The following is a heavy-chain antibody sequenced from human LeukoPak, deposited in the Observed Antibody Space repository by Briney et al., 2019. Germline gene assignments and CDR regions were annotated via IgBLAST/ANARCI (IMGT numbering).Heavy chain of an antibody. CDR3: AKDRPLPGIAVAGMDY. Sequence: PGGSLRLSCAASGFTFSSYAMSWVRQAPGKGLEWVSAISGSGGSTYYADSVKGRFTISRDNSKNTLYLQTNSLRAEDTAVYYCAKDRPLPGIAVAGMDYWGQGTLVTVSS. CDR2: ISGSGGST. CDR1: GFTFSSYA. V-gene: IGHV3-23*01. J-gene: IGHJ4*02. D-gene: IGHD6-19*01.